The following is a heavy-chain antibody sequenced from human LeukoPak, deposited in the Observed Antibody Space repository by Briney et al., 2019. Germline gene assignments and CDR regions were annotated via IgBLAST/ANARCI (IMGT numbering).Heavy chain of an antibody. J-gene: IGHJ6*03. V-gene: IGHV1-8*01. Sequence: GASVKVSCKASGYTFTSYDINWVRQATGQGLEWMGWMNPNSGNTGYAQKFQGRVTMTRNTSISTAYMELSSLRSEDTAVYYCARVGSGGGYYYYHMDVWGKGTTVTISS. D-gene: IGHD3-10*01. CDR2: MNPNSGNT. CDR1: GYTFTSYD. CDR3: ARVGSGGGYYYYHMDV.